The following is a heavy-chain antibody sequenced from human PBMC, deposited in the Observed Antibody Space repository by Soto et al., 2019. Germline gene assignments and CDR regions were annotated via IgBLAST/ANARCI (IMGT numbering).Heavy chain of an antibody. D-gene: IGHD2-8*01. J-gene: IGHJ5*02. CDR2: ISAYTDTP. Sequence: ASVKVSCKASGYTFTNFGVTWVRRAPGQGLEWMGWISAYTDTPNYAQKFQGRVTMTIDTSTSTAYMDLGRLTCDDTAVYYCARVIPGVDAWFDPWGQGTLVTVSS. CDR1: GYTFTNFG. CDR3: ARVIPGVDAWFDP. V-gene: IGHV1-18*01.